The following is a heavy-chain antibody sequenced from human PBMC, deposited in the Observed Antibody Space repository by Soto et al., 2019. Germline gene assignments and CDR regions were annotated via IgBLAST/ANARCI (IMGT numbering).Heavy chain of an antibody. CDR3: ACRKIAFYDWFDP. Sequence: SETLSLTCTVSGGSISSSSYYWGWIRQPPGKGLEWIGSIYYSGSTYYNPSLKSRVTISVDTSKNQFSLKLSSVTAADTAVYYWACRKIAFYDWFDPWGQGTLVTVSS. J-gene: IGHJ5*02. V-gene: IGHV4-39*01. CDR1: GGSISSSSYY. D-gene: IGHD3-3*02. CDR2: IYYSGST.